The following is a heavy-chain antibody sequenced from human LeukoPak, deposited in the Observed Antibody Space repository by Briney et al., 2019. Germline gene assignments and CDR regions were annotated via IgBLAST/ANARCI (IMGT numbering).Heavy chain of an antibody. J-gene: IGHJ4*02. Sequence: GVAVRLSCAASGFTFSDYEMNWVRQAPGKGMEWVAYISSGGDSKFYGGSVKGRFTISRDNAKNSLYLQMNGLRVEDTAIYYCARNLYLDLQAHGYWGQGTLVTVSS. CDR3: ARNLYLDLQAHGY. CDR2: ISSGGDSK. V-gene: IGHV3-48*03. D-gene: IGHD4-11*01. CDR1: GFTFSDYE.